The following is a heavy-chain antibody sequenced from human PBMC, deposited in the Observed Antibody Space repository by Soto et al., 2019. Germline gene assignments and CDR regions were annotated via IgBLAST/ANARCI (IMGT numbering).Heavy chain of an antibody. Sequence: QVQLQESGPGLVKPSETLSLTCTVSGGSISSYYWSWIRQPPGKGLEWIGYIYYSGSTNYNPSLKGRVTISVDTSKNQFSLKLSSVTAADTAVYYCARGLGYCSGGSCYNYYYYGMDVWGQGTTVTVSS. CDR1: GGSISSYY. J-gene: IGHJ6*02. CDR2: IYYSGST. CDR3: ARGLGYCSGGSCYNYYYYGMDV. D-gene: IGHD2-15*01. V-gene: IGHV4-59*01.